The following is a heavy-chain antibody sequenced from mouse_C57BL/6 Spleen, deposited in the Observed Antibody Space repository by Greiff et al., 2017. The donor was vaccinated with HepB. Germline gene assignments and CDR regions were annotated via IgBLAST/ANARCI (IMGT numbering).Heavy chain of an antibody. CDR3: ARFLRSSYADD. CDR1: GYTFTDYN. J-gene: IGHJ2*01. V-gene: IGHV1-18*01. Sequence: EVQRVESGPELVKPGASVKIPCKASGYTFTDYNMDWVKQSHGKSLEWIGDINPNNGGTIYNQKFKGKATLTSDKSSITAYMELRSLTSEDTAVYYCARFLRSSYADDWGQGTTLTVSS. CDR2: INPNNGGT. D-gene: IGHD1-1*01.